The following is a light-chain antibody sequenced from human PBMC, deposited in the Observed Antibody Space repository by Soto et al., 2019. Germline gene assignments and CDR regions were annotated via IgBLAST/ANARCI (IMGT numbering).Light chain of an antibody. V-gene: IGLV2-14*03. J-gene: IGLJ1*01. CDR1: SSDVGYYNY. CDR3: SSYTTRSTHV. CDR2: DVT. Sequence: QSVLTQPASVSGSPGQSITISCTGTSSDVGYYNYVSWFQQHPGKAPRLVISDVTNRPSGVSNRFSGSKSGNTASLTISGLQAEDQAHPSRSSYTTRSTHVFGTGTKVTV.